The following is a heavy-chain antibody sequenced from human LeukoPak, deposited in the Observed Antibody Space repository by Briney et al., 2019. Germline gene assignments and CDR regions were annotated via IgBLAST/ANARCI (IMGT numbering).Heavy chain of an antibody. Sequence: SETLSLTFAVYGGSFSGYYWSWIRQPPGKGLEWIGEINHSGSTNYNPSLKSRVTISVDTSKNQFSLKLSSVTAADTAVYYCARQCVGFYSSGYYFLDYWGQGTLVTVSS. CDR1: GGSFSGYY. CDR2: INHSGST. V-gene: IGHV4-34*01. CDR3: ARQCVGFYSSGYYFLDY. D-gene: IGHD3-22*01. J-gene: IGHJ4*02.